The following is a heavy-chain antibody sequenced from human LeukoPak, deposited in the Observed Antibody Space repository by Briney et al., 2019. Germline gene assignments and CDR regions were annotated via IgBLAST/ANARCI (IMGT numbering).Heavy chain of an antibody. J-gene: IGHJ4*02. D-gene: IGHD3-10*01. V-gene: IGHV3-7*03. CDR3: AKDMGRPSGNFDY. CDR1: GFTFYNFW. CDR2: IKQDETEK. Sequence: WETLCFSCTGPGFTFYNFWLGRVPPAPGQGREGVANIKQDETEKFYPGSVKGRFTISRDNSKNTLYLQMNSLRAEDTAVYYCAKDMGRPSGNFDYWGQGTLVTVSS.